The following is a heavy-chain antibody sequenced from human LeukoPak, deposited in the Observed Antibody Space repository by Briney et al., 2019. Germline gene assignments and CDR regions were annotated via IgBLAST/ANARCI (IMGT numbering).Heavy chain of an antibody. CDR2: ISGSGGST. CDR3: ARVRQYSGSYPPPDY. D-gene: IGHD1-26*01. CDR1: GFTFSDYY. J-gene: IGHJ4*02. V-gene: IGHV3-23*01. Sequence: PGGSLRLSCAASGFTFSDYYMSWIRQAPGKGLEWVSAISGSGGSTYYADSVKGRFTISRDNSKNTLYLQMNSLRAEDTAVYYCARVRQYSGSYPPPDYWGQGTLVTVSS.